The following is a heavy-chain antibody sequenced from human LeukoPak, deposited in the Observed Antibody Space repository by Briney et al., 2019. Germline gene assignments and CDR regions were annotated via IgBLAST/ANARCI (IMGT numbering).Heavy chain of an antibody. J-gene: IGHJ4*02. Sequence: QPGGSLRLSCAASGFTFSSYWMSWVRQAPGKGLEWVAIIKQDGSEKYYVDSVKGRFTISRDNAKNSLYLQMNSLRAEDTAVYYCARGSYDFWSGYFGYWGQGTLVTVSS. CDR1: GFTFSSYW. D-gene: IGHD3-3*01. CDR2: IKQDGSEK. CDR3: ARGSYDFWSGYFGY. V-gene: IGHV3-7*01.